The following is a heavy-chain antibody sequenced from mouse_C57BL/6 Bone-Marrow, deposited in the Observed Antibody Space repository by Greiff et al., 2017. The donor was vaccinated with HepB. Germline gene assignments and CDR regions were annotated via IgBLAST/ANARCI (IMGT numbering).Heavy chain of an antibody. CDR2: IDPSDSYT. V-gene: IGHV1-50*01. CDR1: GYTFTSYW. Sequence: QVQLQQSGAELVKPGASVKLSCKASGYTFTSYWMQWVKQRPGQGLEWIGEIDPSDSYTNYNQKLKGKATLTVDTSSTTAYLQLSSLTSEDSAVYNCASYGPYYGSSYWYFDVWGKGTTVTVSS. J-gene: IGHJ1*03. D-gene: IGHD1-1*01. CDR3: ASYGPYYGSSYWYFDV.